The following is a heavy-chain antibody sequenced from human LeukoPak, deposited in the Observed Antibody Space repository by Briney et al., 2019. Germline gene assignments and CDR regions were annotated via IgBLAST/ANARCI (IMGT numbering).Heavy chain of an antibody. D-gene: IGHD2-15*01. CDR1: GFNFNTYE. Sequence: GGSPRLSCIASGFNFNTYEMNWVRQAPGKGLEWVSYICGRGTTKYYADSVKGRFTISRDSAENTLYLQMSSLRAEDTAIYYCVRDFSCSGGSCPLFDSWGQGTLVSVSS. V-gene: IGHV3-48*03. CDR3: VRDFSCSGGSCPLFDS. CDR2: ICGRGTTK. J-gene: IGHJ4*02.